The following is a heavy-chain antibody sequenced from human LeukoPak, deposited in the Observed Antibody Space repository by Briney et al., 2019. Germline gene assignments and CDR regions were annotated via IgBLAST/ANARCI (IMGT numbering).Heavy chain of an antibody. J-gene: IGHJ6*03. V-gene: IGHV3-30*01. D-gene: IGHD1-26*01. CDR3: ARGQLLLEGYFYYMDV. CDR2: VSDDGNKK. Sequence: PGRSLRLSCAASGFTFSSYPIHWVRQAPGKGLEWVAAVSDDGNKKFDADFVKGRFTISRDNSKNTLYLQMNSLRGEDTAVYYCARGQLLLEGYFYYMDVWGKGTTVTVSS. CDR1: GFTFSSYP.